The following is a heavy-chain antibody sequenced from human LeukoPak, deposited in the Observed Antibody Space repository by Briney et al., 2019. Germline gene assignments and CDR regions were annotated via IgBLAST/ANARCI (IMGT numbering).Heavy chain of an antibody. CDR3: AKDDSSGYYSDAFDI. CDR2: ISGSGGSI. Sequence: PGGSLRLSCAASGFTFSSYAMSWVRQAPGKGLEWVSAISGSGGSIYYADSVKGRFTISRDNSKNTLYLQMNSLRAEDTAVYYCAKDDSSGYYSDAFDIWGQGTMVTVSS. V-gene: IGHV3-23*01. CDR1: GFTFSSYA. J-gene: IGHJ3*02. D-gene: IGHD3-22*01.